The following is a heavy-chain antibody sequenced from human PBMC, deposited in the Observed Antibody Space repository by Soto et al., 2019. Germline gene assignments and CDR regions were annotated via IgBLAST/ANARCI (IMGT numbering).Heavy chain of an antibody. CDR3: VGVGPSRRAVYDNSGYFDY. D-gene: IGHD3-22*01. J-gene: IGHJ4*02. V-gene: IGHV3-30-3*01. CDR1: GLTFSTYA. Sequence: QVQLVESGGGVVQPGGSLRLSCAASGLTFSTYALRWVRQAPGKGLEWVALISSDGTNTYYADSVKGRFTISRYISKNSVYPQLNLLRPENRAMYYCVGVGPSRRAVYDNSGYFDYWGQGTLVTVSS. CDR2: ISSDGTNT.